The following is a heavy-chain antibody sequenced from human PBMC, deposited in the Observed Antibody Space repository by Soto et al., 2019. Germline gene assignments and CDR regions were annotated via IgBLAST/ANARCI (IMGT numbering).Heavy chain of an antibody. CDR2: INHIGST. V-gene: IGHV4-34*01. CDR1: GGSFSGYY. Sequence: QVQLQQWGAGLLKPSETLSLTCAVYGGSFSGYYWSWIRQPPGKGLEWIGEINHIGSTNYNPSLKSRVTISVDTSKNQFSLKLSSMTAADTAVYYCATSLFGVVDYWGQGTLVTVSS. CDR3: ATSLFGVVDY. D-gene: IGHD3-3*01. J-gene: IGHJ4*02.